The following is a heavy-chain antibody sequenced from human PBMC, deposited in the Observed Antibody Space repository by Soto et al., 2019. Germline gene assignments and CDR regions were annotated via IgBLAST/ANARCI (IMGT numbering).Heavy chain of an antibody. CDR2: ISDSGGVT. CDR3: AKGYGSVYYYGLDA. V-gene: IGHV3-23*01. J-gene: IGHJ6*01. CDR1: GFIFNNYA. D-gene: IGHD3-16*01. Sequence: VQVLESGGGLVQPGGSLRLSCAASGFIFNNYAMSWVRQAPGKGLQWVSGISDSGGVTYYPESMKGRFTISRDNSKNTVYLQMNSLRAEDTAVYYCAKGYGSVYYYGLDAW.